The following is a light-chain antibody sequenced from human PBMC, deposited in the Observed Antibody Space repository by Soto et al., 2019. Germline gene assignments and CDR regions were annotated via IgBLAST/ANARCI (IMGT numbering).Light chain of an antibody. CDR2: KAS. CDR3: QQYNSYPWT. CDR1: QSISSW. V-gene: IGKV1-5*03. Sequence: IPTSLPPTTLFASIRDRDTITCLASQSISSWLAWYQQKPGKAPKLLIYKASSLESGVPSRFSGSGSGTEFTLTICSLQPDDFATYYCQQYNSYPWTFGRGTKVEI. J-gene: IGKJ1*01.